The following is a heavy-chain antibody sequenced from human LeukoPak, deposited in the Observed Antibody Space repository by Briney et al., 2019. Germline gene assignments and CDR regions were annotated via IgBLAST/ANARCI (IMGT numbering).Heavy chain of an antibody. CDR2: INPNSGGT. CDR1: GYTFTSYG. D-gene: IGHD1-26*01. V-gene: IGHV1-2*02. CDR3: ARASISGSYQYDFDY. Sequence: ASVKVSCKASGYTFTSYGISWVRQAPGQGLEWMGWINPNSGGTNYAQKFQGRVTMTRDTSISTAYMELSRLRSDDTAVYYCARASISGSYQYDFDYWGQGILVSVSS. J-gene: IGHJ4*02.